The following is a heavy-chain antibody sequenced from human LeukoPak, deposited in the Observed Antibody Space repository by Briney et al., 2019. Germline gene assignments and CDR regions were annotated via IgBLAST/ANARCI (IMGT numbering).Heavy chain of an antibody. D-gene: IGHD2-15*01. CDR1: GYSFTNYW. CDR2: IYPGDSDT. CDR3: ALNPRGYCSGGRCYIGY. Sequence: GESLKISCKGSGYSFTNYWIGWVRQMPGKGLEWMGTIYPGDSDTRYSPSFQGQVTISADKSISTAYLQWSSLKASDTAMYYCALNPRGYCSGGRCYIGYWGQGTLVTVSS. V-gene: IGHV5-51*01. J-gene: IGHJ4*02.